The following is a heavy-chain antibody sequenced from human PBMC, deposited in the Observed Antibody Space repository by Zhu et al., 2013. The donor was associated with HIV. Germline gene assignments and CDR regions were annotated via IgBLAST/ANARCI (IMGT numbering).Heavy chain of an antibody. CDR1: GYTFTSYD. V-gene: IGHV1-8*01. CDR3: AREVYYDSSGYRTPGGLDP. Sequence: QVQLVQSGAEVKKPGASVKVSCKASGYTFTSYDINWVRQATGQGLEWMGWMNPNSGNTGYAQKFQGRVTMTRNTSISTAYMELSSLRSEDTAVYYCAREVYYDSSGYRTPGGLDPWGQGTLVTVSS. J-gene: IGHJ5*02. D-gene: IGHD3-22*01. CDR2: MNPNSGNT.